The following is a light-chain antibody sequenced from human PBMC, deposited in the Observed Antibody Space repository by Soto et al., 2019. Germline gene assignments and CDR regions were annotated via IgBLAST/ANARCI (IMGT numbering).Light chain of an antibody. J-gene: IGKJ4*01. V-gene: IGKV3-11*01. CDR1: QSVTSF. CDR3: QQRSNWPLT. Sequence: EIVLTQSPATLSLFPGERATLSCRVSQSVTSFLAWYQQKPGQAPRLLIYDASNRATGIPARFSGSGSGTDFTLTISSLEPEDFAVYYCQQRSNWPLTFGGGTKVETK. CDR2: DAS.